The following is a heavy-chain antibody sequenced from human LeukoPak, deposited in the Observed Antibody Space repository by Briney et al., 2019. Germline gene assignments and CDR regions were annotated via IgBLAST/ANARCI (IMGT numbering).Heavy chain of an antibody. Sequence: GGSLRLSCAASGFTVSSNYMSWVRQAPGKGLEWVSVIYSGGSTYYADSVKGRFTISRDNSKNTLYLQMNSLTAEDTAVYYCVRAVSVSSYYFDCWGQGTLVTVSS. V-gene: IGHV3-53*01. J-gene: IGHJ4*01. D-gene: IGHD5/OR15-5a*01. CDR2: IYSGGST. CDR3: VRAVSVSSYYFDC. CDR1: GFTVSSNY.